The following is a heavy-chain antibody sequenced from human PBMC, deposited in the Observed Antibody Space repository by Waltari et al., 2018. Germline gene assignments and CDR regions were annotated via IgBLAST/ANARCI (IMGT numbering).Heavy chain of an antibody. CDR2: VDPEDGET. CDR1: GYTFTDYY. J-gene: IGHJ4*02. V-gene: IGHV1-69-2*01. CDR3: ATDGVSAVVPAAISAHVVRLGY. D-gene: IGHD2-2*01. Sequence: EVQLVQSGAEVKKPGATVKISCKVSGYTFTDYYMHWVQQAPGKGLEWMGLVDPEDGETIYAEKFQGRVTITADTSTDTAYMELSSLRSEDTAVYYCATDGVSAVVPAAISAHVVRLGYWGQGTLVTVSS.